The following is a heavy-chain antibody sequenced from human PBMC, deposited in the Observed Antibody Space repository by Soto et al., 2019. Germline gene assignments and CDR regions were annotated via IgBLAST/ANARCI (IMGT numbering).Heavy chain of an antibody. Sequence: GGSLRLSCAASGFTFSSYAMSWVRRAPGKGLEWVSAVGTGGTAYYADSVKGRFTISRDNSKSTLYLQMNSLRAEDTAVYYCARPLYSSTWYSDYWGQGTLVTVSS. CDR1: GFTFSSYA. CDR3: ARPLYSSTWYSDY. V-gene: IGHV3-23*01. D-gene: IGHD6-13*01. CDR2: VGTGGTA. J-gene: IGHJ4*02.